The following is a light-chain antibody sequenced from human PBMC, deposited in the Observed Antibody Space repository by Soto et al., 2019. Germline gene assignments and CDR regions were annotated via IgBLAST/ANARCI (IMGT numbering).Light chain of an antibody. V-gene: IGKV3-15*01. CDR2: GAS. Sequence: EIVMPQSPATLSVSPGERATLSCRARQSVSRNLAWYQQKPGQAPRLLIYGASTRATGIPARFSGSGSGTEFTLTISSLQSEDFAVYYCQQYKNWPPYTFGQGTKLEIK. CDR1: QSVSRN. J-gene: IGKJ2*01. CDR3: QQYKNWPPYT.